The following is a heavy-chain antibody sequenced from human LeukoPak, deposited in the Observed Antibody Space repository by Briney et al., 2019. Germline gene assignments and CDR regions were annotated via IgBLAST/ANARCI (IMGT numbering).Heavy chain of an antibody. J-gene: IGHJ4*02. Sequence: PSETLSLTCTVSGGSISSYYWSWIRQPPGKGLEWLGYIYYSGSTNYNPSLKSRVTISVDTSKNQFSLKLSSVTAADTAVYYCARGYCGSTSCYRARIGGLFYYFDYWGQGTLVTVSS. CDR3: ARGYCGSTSCYRARIGGLFYYFDY. V-gene: IGHV4-59*08. CDR2: IYYSGST. D-gene: IGHD2-2*01. CDR1: GGSISSYY.